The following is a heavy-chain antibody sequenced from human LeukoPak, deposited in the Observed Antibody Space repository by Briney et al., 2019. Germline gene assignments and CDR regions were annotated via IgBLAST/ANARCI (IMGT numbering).Heavy chain of an antibody. D-gene: IGHD7-27*01. CDR1: GFTVSSKY. CDR3: ATSLGPLTEY. Sequence: GGSLRLSCAVSGFTVSSKYMSWVRQAPGKGLEWVSVIYSGGSTYYADSVKGRVTISRDNSKNTLYLQMNSLRAEDTAVYYCATSLGPLTEYWGQGTLVTVSS. CDR2: IYSGGST. V-gene: IGHV3-53*01. J-gene: IGHJ4*02.